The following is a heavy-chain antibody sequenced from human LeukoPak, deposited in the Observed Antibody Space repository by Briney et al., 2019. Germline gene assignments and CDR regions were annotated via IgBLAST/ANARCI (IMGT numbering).Heavy chain of an antibody. D-gene: IGHD3-16*01. V-gene: IGHV3-23*01. CDR2: ISTGGGST. Sequence: GGSLRLSCAASGFTFSSYSMSWVRQAPGKGLEWVSTISTGGGSTYYADFVKGRFTISRDNSKNTLYLQMNSLRAEDTAVYYCARAPNNTDYSAGYWYFDLWGRGTLVTVSS. CDR1: GFTFSSYS. CDR3: ARAPNNTDYSAGYWYFDL. J-gene: IGHJ2*01.